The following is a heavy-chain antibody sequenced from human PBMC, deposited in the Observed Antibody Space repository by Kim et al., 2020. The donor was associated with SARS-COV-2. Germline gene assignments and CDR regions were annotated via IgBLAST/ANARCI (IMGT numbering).Heavy chain of an antibody. CDR2: IFMSGGTT. CDR1: GFTFSSCA. CDR3: AKKTQDYGDYLFYFDF. J-gene: IGHJ4*02. Sequence: GGSLRLSCAASGFTFSSCAMGWVRQAPGKGLEWVSAIFMSGGTTYYADSVKGRFTISRDNSKNTLYLQMNSLRDEDTAIYYCAKKTQDYGDYLFYFDFWGQGALVAVSS. V-gene: IGHV3-23*01. D-gene: IGHD4-17*01.